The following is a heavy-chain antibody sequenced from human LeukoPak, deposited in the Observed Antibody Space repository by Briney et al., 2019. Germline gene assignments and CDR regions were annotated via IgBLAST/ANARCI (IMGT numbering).Heavy chain of an antibody. CDR1: GYTFTGYY. CDR3: ARSTMIVVVTHYYGMDV. Sequence: ASVKVSCKASGYTFTGYYMHWVRQAPGQGLEWMGWINPNSGGTNYAQKFQGRVTMTRDTSISTAYMELSRLRSDDTAVYYCARSTMIVVVTHYYGMDVWGQGTTVTVSS. CDR2: INPNSGGT. D-gene: IGHD3-22*01. V-gene: IGHV1-2*02. J-gene: IGHJ6*02.